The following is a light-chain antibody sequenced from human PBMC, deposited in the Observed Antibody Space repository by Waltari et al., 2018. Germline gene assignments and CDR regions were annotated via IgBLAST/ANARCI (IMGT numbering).Light chain of an antibody. CDR3: TSYGGDNNIVI. J-gene: IGLJ2*01. CDR2: KVN. V-gene: IGLV2-8*01. Sequence: QSALTQPPSASGSPGQSVTISCIGTNNDIGSYNHVSWYQQHPRKAPKFIIFKVNKRPSGVPDRFSGSKAGNTASLTVSGLQAEDEADYYCTSYGGDNNIVIFGGGTKLTVL. CDR1: NNDIGSYNH.